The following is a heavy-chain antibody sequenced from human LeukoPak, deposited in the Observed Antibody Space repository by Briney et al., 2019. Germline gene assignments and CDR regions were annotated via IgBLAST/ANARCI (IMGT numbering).Heavy chain of an antibody. Sequence: SETLSLTGAGSGGSISSSSYYWGWIRQPPGKGLEWMGSIYYSGSTYYNPSLKSRVTISVDTSKNQFSLKLSSVTAADTAAYYCARQQLVRGIDYWGQGTLVTVSS. J-gene: IGHJ4*02. V-gene: IGHV4-39*01. D-gene: IGHD6-13*01. CDR3: ARQQLVRGIDY. CDR2: IYYSGST. CDR1: GGSISSSSYY.